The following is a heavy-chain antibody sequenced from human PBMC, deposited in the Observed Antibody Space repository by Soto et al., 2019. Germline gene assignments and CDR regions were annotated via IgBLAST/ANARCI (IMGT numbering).Heavy chain of an antibody. CDR1: GDSVSSNSAA. V-gene: IGHV6-1*01. CDR2: TYYRSKWYN. J-gene: IGHJ4*02. Sequence: KQSQTLSLTCAISGDSVSSNSAAWNWIRQSPSRGLEWLGRTYYRSKWYNDYAVSVKSRITINPDTSKNQFSLQLNSVTPEDTAVYYCERELTPIFGVVMVFDYWGQGTLVTVSS. CDR3: ERELTPIFGVVMVFDY. D-gene: IGHD3-3*01.